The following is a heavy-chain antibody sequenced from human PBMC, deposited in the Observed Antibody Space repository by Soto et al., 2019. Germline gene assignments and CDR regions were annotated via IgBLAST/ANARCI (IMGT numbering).Heavy chain of an antibody. CDR1: GYCFTSYW. J-gene: IGHJ3*02. V-gene: IGHV5-51*07. D-gene: IGHD2-2*01. CDR3: ASPSASSPRLQYHFDI. Sequence: GAAQKISRKGSGYCFTSYWLAWVHQMPGKGLEFMGIIYPGDSDTRDSPSLQGQVTISAEKSISTAYLQWTSLKASDTAIYYCASPSASSPRLQYHFDIWGQGTMVTVSS. CDR2: IYPGDSDT.